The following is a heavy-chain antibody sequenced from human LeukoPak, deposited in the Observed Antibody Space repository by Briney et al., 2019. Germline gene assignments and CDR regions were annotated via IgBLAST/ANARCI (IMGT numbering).Heavy chain of an antibody. Sequence: GGSLRLSCAVSGFTFSTYAMNWVRQAPGKGLEWVAGISGSGDNTYHADSVKGRFSISRDNSKNTLYLQMNNLRAEDTAVYYCAKDKGYSSGWYLLDPWGQGTLVTVSP. CDR3: AKDKGYSSGWYLLDP. CDR1: GFTFSTYA. CDR2: ISGSGDNT. D-gene: IGHD6-19*01. J-gene: IGHJ5*02. V-gene: IGHV3-23*01.